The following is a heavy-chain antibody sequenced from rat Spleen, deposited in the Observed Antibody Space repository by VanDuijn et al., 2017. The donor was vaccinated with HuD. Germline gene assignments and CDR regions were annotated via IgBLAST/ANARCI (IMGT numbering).Heavy chain of an antibody. D-gene: IGHD1-1*01. CDR2: ITPGGDNS. J-gene: IGHJ2*01. CDR3: TRHGTINTMVRYYFDY. Sequence: EVQLVESDGGLVLPGRSLKLSCAASGFTFSNYGMAWVRQAPTKGLEWVASITPGGDNSHYRDSVKGRFTISRDDAKSTLYLQMDSLRSEDTATYYCTRHGTINTMVRYYFDYWGQGDMVTVSS. V-gene: IGHV5S13*01. CDR1: GFTFSNYG.